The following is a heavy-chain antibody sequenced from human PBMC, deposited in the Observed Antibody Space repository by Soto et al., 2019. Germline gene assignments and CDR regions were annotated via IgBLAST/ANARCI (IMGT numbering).Heavy chain of an antibody. J-gene: IGHJ4*02. CDR2: IKQDGSEK. Sequence: EVRLVESGGGLVQAGGSLRLSCAASGFGFSNYWMTWFRQAPGRGLEWVANIKQDGSEKYYVDSVKGRFVISRDNAKNSLFLQMDSLRAEDTAVYYCTMSYGSGDVPPRWGQGTLVTVSS. D-gene: IGHD3-10*01. V-gene: IGHV3-7*02. CDR3: TMSYGSGDVPPR. CDR1: GFGFSNYW.